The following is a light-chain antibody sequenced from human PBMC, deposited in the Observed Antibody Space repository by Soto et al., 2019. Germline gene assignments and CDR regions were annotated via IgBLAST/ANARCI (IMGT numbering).Light chain of an antibody. CDR3: HQFASTPRT. J-gene: IGKJ1*01. Sequence: EIVLTQSPGTLSLSPGERATLSCRASQSVDRNYLAWYQQEPGHAPRLLIYGASSRATGIPPRFSGSGSGTEFVLTISGLEPEDFAVYYCHQFASTPRTFGQGTKVESK. CDR2: GAS. CDR1: QSVDRNY. V-gene: IGKV3-20*01.